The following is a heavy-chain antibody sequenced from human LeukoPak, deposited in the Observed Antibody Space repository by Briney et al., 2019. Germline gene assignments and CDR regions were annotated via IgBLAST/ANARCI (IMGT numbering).Heavy chain of an antibody. D-gene: IGHD5-18*01. J-gene: IGHJ4*02. CDR3: ASLLQDTAMVPTTS. CDR2: INTSGST. Sequence: PSQTLSLTCTVSGGSISSGSYFWSWIRQPAGKGLEWIGRINTSGSTNYNPSLKSRVTMSVDTSKNQFSLKLSSVTAADTAVYYCASLLQDTAMVPTTSWGQGTLVTVSS. CDR1: GGSISSGSYF. V-gene: IGHV4-61*02.